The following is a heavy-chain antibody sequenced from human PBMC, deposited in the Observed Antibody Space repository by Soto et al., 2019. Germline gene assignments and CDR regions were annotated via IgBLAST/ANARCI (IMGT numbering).Heavy chain of an antibody. CDR3: ARYGSGSYYNRSDYYYGMDV. J-gene: IGHJ6*02. D-gene: IGHD3-10*01. V-gene: IGHV1-69*02. CDR1: GGTFSSYT. CDR2: IIPILGIA. Sequence: ASVQVSCKASGGTFSSYTISWVRQAPGQGLEWMGRIIPILGIANYAQKFQGRVTITADKSTSTAYMELSSLRSEDTAVYYCARYGSGSYYNRSDYYYGMDVWGQGTTVTVSS.